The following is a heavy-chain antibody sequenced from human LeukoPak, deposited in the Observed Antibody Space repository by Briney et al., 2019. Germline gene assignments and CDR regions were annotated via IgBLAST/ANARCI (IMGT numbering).Heavy chain of an antibody. CDR1: GYTFTGYY. CDR3: ARDYSGGNLCYYYMDV. J-gene: IGHJ6*03. Sequence: ASVKVSCKASGYTFTGYYMHWVRQAPGQGLEWMGWINPNSGGTNYAQKFQGRVTMTRDTSISTAYMELSRLRSDDTAVYYCARDYSGGNLCYYYMDVWGKGTTVTVSS. CDR2: INPNSGGT. V-gene: IGHV1-2*02. D-gene: IGHD4-11*01.